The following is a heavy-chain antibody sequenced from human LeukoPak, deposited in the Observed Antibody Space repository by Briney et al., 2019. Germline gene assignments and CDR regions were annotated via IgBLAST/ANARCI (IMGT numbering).Heavy chain of an antibody. CDR2: IYYSGST. Sequence: PSETLSLTCTVSGGSISSYYWSWIRQPPWKGLEWIGYIYYSGSTNYNPSLKSRVTISVDTSKNQFSLKLSSVTAADTAVYYCASALTINSGSYSSSDYWGQGTLVTVSS. D-gene: IGHD1-26*01. J-gene: IGHJ4*02. CDR3: ASALTINSGSYSSSDY. CDR1: GGSISSYY. V-gene: IGHV4-59*01.